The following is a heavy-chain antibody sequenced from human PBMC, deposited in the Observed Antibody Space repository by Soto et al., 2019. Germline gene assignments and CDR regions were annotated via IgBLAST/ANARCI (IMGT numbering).Heavy chain of an antibody. V-gene: IGHV3-21*01. D-gene: IGHD2-2*02. CDR3: AGDLSPVHDYLYAFDI. J-gene: IGHJ3*02. Sequence: PGGSLRLSCAASGFTFSSYSMNWVRQAPGKGLEWVSSISSSSSYIYYADSVKGRFTISRDNAKNSLYLQMNSLRAEDTAVYYCAGDLSPVHDYLYAFDIWGQGTMVTVSS. CDR2: ISSSSSYI. CDR1: GFTFSSYS.